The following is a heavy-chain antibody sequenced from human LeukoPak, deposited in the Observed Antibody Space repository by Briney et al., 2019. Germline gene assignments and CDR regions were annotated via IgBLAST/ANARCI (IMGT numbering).Heavy chain of an antibody. CDR3: AKDGGV. Sequence: GGSLRLSCAVSGFNVITNYMNWVRQAPGKGLEWVSSISSSSSYIYYADSVKGRFTISRDNAKNSLYLQMNSLRAEDTAVYYCAKDGGVWGKGTTVTVSS. J-gene: IGHJ6*03. CDR2: ISSSSSYI. CDR1: GFNVITNY. V-gene: IGHV3-21*01.